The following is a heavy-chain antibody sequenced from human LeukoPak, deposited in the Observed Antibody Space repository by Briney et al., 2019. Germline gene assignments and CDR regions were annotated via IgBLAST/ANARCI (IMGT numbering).Heavy chain of an antibody. CDR1: GYTFTGYY. V-gene: IGHV1-2*02. D-gene: IGHD2-21*02. CDR2: INPNSGCT. Sequence: ASVNVSCKASGYTFTGYYMHWVRQAPGQGLEWMGWINPNSGCTNYAQKFQGRVTMTRDTSISTAYMDLSRLRADDTAVYYCASVGYCGGDCYDNWFAPWGQGTLVTVSS. J-gene: IGHJ5*02. CDR3: ASVGYCGGDCYDNWFAP.